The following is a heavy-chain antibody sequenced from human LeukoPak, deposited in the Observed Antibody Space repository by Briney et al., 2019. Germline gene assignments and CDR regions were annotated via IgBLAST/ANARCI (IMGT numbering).Heavy chain of an antibody. V-gene: IGHV1-46*01. CDR2: INPSGGST. CDR3: ARLDASIAAPDY. D-gene: IGHD6-6*01. Sequence: ASVKVSCKASGYTFTNYAMHWVRQAPGQRLEWMGWINPSGGSTSYAQKFQGRVTMTRDTSTSTVYMELSSLRSEDTAVYYCARLDASIAAPDYWGQGTLVTVSS. CDR1: GYTFTNYA. J-gene: IGHJ4*02.